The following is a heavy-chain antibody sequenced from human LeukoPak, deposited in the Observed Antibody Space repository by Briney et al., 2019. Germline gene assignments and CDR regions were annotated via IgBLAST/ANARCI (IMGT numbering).Heavy chain of an antibody. D-gene: IGHD1-26*01. CDR2: IIPILGIA. Sequence: GASVKVSCKASGGTFSSYAISWVRQAPGQGLEWMGRIIPILGIANYAQKFQGRVTITADKSTSTAYMELSSLKSDDTALYYCARKVVGATHPLDYWGQGTLVTVSS. J-gene: IGHJ4*02. V-gene: IGHV1-69*04. CDR3: ARKVVGATHPLDY. CDR1: GGTFSSYA.